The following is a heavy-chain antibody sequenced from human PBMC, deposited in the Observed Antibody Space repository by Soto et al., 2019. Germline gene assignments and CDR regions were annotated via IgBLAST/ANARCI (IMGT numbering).Heavy chain of an antibody. J-gene: IGHJ4*02. D-gene: IGHD2-8*01. CDR3: ARTTGTGYCTYISCLKSGYFDY. V-gene: IGHV2-70*11. Sequence: SGPTLVKPTQTLTLTCTFSGFSLSTRGMCVSWIRQPPGRALEWLARIDWDDDKYYNTSLKTRLTISKDTSRNQVVLTLTNMDPVDTATYFCARTTGTGYCTYISCLKSGYFDYWGRGTLVTVSS. CDR2: IDWDDDK. CDR1: GFSLSTRGMC.